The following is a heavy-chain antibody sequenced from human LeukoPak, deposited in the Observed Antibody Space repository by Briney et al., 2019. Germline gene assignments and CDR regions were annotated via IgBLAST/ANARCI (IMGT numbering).Heavy chain of an antibody. CDR1: GGSISSYY. J-gene: IGHJ4*02. D-gene: IGHD6-13*01. CDR3: ASLSGARIAAAGLFDY. CDR2: IYYSGST. Sequence: SETLSLTCTVSGGSISSYYWSWIRQPPGKGLEWIGYIYYSGSTNYNPSLKTRVTISVDTSKNQFSLKLSSVTAADTAVYYCASLSGARIAAAGLFDYWGQGTLVTVSS. V-gene: IGHV4-59*08.